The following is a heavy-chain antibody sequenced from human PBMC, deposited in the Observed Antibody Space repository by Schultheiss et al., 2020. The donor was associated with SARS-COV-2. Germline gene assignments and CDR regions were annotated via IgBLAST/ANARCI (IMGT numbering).Heavy chain of an antibody. CDR2: IYYSGST. CDR1: GGSISSSSYY. Sequence: SQTLSLTCTVSGGSISSSSYYWGWIRQPPGKGLEWIGSIYYSGSTNYNPSLKSRVTISVDTSKNQFSLKLSSVTAADTAVYYCARCSGQWLTPYYYYGMDVWGQGTTVTVSS. V-gene: IGHV4-39*07. J-gene: IGHJ6*02. CDR3: ARCSGQWLTPYYYYGMDV. D-gene: IGHD6-19*01.